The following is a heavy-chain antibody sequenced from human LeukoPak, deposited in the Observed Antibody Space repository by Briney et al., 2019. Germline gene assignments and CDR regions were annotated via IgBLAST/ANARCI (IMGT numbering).Heavy chain of an antibody. D-gene: IGHD3-9*01. Sequence: GRSLRLSCAASGFTFSNYAMTWVRQAPEKGLEWVSGISDSGGDTYYADSVKGRFIISRDNSKGTLYLQMNSLRVEDTAVYYCAKPWLLYSRTRYDYWGQGTLVTVSS. J-gene: IGHJ4*02. V-gene: IGHV3-23*01. CDR2: ISDSGGDT. CDR1: GFTFSNYA. CDR3: AKPWLLYSRTRYDY.